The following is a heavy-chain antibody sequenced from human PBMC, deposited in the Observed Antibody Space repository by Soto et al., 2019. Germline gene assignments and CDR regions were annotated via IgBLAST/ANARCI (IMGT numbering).Heavy chain of an antibody. Sequence: SETLSLTCTVSGGSIRSYYWSWIRQPPGKGLEWIGYMYNTGSTIYNPSLKSRVTISVDTLKNQFSLKLNSVTAADTAVYYCARDLWGYCGADCYPLDVWGQWTTVTVS. V-gene: IGHV4-59*01. CDR3: ARDLWGYCGADCYPLDV. D-gene: IGHD2-21*02. J-gene: IGHJ6*02. CDR2: MYNTGST. CDR1: GGSIRSYY.